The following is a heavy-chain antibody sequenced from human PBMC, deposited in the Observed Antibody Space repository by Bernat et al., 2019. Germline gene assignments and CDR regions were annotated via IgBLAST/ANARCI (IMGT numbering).Heavy chain of an antibody. CDR2: IYYSGST. Sequence: QVQLQESGPGLVKPSQTLSLTCTVSGGSISSGGYYWSWIRQHPGKGLEWIGYIYYSGSTYYNPSLKSRVTISVDTSKNQFSLKLSSVTAADTAVYYCARIRITMVQGVISDWFDPWGQGTLVTVSS. J-gene: IGHJ5*02. D-gene: IGHD3-10*01. CDR1: GGSISSGGYY. CDR3: ARIRITMVQGVISDWFDP. V-gene: IGHV4-31*03.